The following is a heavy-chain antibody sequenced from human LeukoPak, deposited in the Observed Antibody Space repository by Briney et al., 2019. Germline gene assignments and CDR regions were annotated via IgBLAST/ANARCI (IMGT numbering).Heavy chain of an antibody. J-gene: IGHJ1*01. D-gene: IGHD3-22*01. CDR2: IYSGGST. CDR1: GFTFDDYA. V-gene: IGHV3-66*04. CDR3: ARPQRNLVVTSPFQH. Sequence: GRSLRLSCAASGFTFDDYAMHRVRQAPGKGLEWVSVIYSGGSTYYADSVKGRFTISRDNSKNTLYLQMNSLRAEDTAVYYCARPQRNLVVTSPFQHWGQGTLVTVSS.